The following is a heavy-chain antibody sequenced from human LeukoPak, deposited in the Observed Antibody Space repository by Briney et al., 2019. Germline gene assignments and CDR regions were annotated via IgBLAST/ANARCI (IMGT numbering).Heavy chain of an antibody. CDR2: INPSGGST. CDR3: ARAVRGGDYGDYFDY. V-gene: IGHV1-46*01. Sequence: ASVKVSFKASGYTFTSYYMHWVRQAPGQGLEWMGIINPSGGSTSYAQKFQGRVTMTRDTSTSTVYMELSSLRSEDTAVYYCARAVRGGDYGDYFDYWGQGSLVTVSS. CDR1: GYTFTSYY. J-gene: IGHJ4*02. D-gene: IGHD4-17*01.